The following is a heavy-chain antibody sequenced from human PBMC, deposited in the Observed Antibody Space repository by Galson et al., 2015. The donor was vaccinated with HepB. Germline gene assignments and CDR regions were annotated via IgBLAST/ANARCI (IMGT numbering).Heavy chain of an antibody. J-gene: IGHJ3*02. CDR3: ASDLFFGVVRGLDNAFDI. D-gene: IGHD3-3*01. CDR2: IIPIFGTA. V-gene: IGHV1-69*13. CDR1: GGTFSSYA. Sequence: SVKVSCKASGGTFSSYAISWVRQAPGQGLEWMGGIIPIFGTANYAQKFQGRVTITADESTSTAYMELSSLRSEDTAVYYCASDLFFGVVRGLDNAFDIWGQGTMVTVSS.